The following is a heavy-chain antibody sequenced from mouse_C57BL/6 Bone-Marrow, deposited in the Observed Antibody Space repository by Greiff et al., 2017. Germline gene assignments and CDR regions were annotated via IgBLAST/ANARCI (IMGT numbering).Heavy chain of an antibody. CDR3: ASYLLWYPHWYFDV. CDR2: INPSTGGT. Sequence: VQLQQSGPELVKPGASVKISCKASGYSFTGYYMNWVKQSPEKSLEWIGEINPSTGGTTYNQKFKAKATLTVDKSSSTAYMQRKSLTSEDSAVYYCASYLLWYPHWYFDVWGTGTTVTVSS. V-gene: IGHV1-42*01. J-gene: IGHJ1*03. D-gene: IGHD2-1*01. CDR1: GYSFTGYY.